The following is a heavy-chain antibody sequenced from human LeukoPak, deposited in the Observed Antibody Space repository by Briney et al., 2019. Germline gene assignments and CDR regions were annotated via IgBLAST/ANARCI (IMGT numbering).Heavy chain of an antibody. Sequence: GESLKISCKGSGYTFTNYWIGWVRQLPGKGLEWMGIIYPGDYETRYSSSFHGQVTISADKSISTAYLQWSSLKASDTAMYYCARARFCSGGSCYAEYWGQGTLVTVSS. CDR2: IYPGDYET. J-gene: IGHJ4*02. D-gene: IGHD2-15*01. CDR1: GYTFTNYW. V-gene: IGHV5-51*01. CDR3: ARARFCSGGSCYAEY.